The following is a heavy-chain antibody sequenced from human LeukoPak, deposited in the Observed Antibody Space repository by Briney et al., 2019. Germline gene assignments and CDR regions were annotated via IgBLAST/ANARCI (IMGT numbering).Heavy chain of an antibody. V-gene: IGHV4-38-2*02. CDR2: SDDSGST. J-gene: IGHJ4*02. CDR1: GYSISSGDD. Sequence: PDTLSLTCTVSGYSISSGDDWGWPREPPGEGLEWSGGSDDSGSTYYDPSLKSRVTISVDTSKNQFSLKLSSVTAADTAVYYCARRVSSKLGTYYFDYWGQGTLVTVSS. D-gene: IGHD7-27*01. CDR3: ARRVSSKLGTYYFDY.